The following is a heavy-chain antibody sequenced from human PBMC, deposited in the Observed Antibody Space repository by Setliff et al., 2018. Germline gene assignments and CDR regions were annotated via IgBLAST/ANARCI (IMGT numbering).Heavy chain of an antibody. Sequence: ASVKVSCKASGYAFITSGMSWVRQAPGQGLEWMGWMSPVYGIANYARKFQGRVTLTADTSTTTAYLELASLRDDDTAVYYCARGYYDSYARYYVVGDYWGQGTPVTVSS. D-gene: IGHD3-22*01. CDR2: MSPVYGIA. CDR3: ARGYYDSYARYYVVGDY. V-gene: IGHV1-18*01. CDR1: GYAFITSG. J-gene: IGHJ4*02.